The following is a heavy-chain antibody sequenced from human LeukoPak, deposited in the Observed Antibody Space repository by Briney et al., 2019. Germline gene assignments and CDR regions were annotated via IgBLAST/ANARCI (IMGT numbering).Heavy chain of an antibody. CDR2: IYYSGST. V-gene: IGHV4-59*01. CDR3: ARKTMVRGVMGYYYYMDV. Sequence: SETLSLTCTVSGGSISSYYWSWIRQPPGKGLEWIGYIYYSGSTNYNPSLKSRVTISVDTSKNQFSLKLSSVTAADTAVYYCARKTMVRGVMGYYYYMDVWGKGTTVTVSS. D-gene: IGHD3-10*01. J-gene: IGHJ6*03. CDR1: GGSISSYY.